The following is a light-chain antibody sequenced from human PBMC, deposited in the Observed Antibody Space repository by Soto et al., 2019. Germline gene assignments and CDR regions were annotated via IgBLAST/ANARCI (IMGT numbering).Light chain of an antibody. CDR3: QQYNNWPPYT. CDR1: LSVASN. CDR2: AAS. Sequence: RVMTQSPATLSVSPGETATLSCRASLSVASNLAWYQQKPGQAPRLLIYAASTRATGIPARFSGSGFGTEFTLTISSLQSEDFAFYYCQQYNNWPPYTFGQGTKLEIK. V-gene: IGKV3-15*01. J-gene: IGKJ2*01.